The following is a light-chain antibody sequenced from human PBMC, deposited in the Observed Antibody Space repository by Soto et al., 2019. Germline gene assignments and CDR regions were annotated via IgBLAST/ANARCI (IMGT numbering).Light chain of an antibody. V-gene: IGLV2-23*02. CDR3: CSYAGNWV. J-gene: IGLJ3*02. CDR1: SGDIGSYNR. CDR2: EVT. Sequence: QSVLTQPASVSGSPGQSITISCTGTSGDIGSYNRVSWYQQHPGKAPKLIIYEVTDRPSGVSNRFSGSKSGNTASLTIFGLQPEDEADYYCCSYAGNWVFGGGTKLTVL.